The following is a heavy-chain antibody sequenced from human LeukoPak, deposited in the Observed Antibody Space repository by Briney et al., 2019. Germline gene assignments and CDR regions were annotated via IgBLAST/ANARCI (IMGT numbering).Heavy chain of an antibody. CDR1: GFTFSSYS. Sequence: GGSLRLSCAASGFTFSSYSMNWVRQAPGKGLEWVSYISSSSSTIYYADSVKGRFTISRDNAKNTLYLQMNSLRAEDTAVYYCAKDLNTWLRTVDYWGQGTLVTVSS. V-gene: IGHV3-48*04. J-gene: IGHJ4*02. D-gene: IGHD3-22*01. CDR3: AKDLNTWLRTVDY. CDR2: ISSSSSTI.